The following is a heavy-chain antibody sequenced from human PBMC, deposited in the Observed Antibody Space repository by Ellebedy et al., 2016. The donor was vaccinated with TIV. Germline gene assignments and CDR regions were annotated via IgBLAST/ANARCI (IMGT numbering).Heavy chain of an antibody. J-gene: IGHJ4*02. D-gene: IGHD4-17*01. CDR1: GGSISSSSYY. CDR3: ARCNGDYGLDY. Sequence: GSLRLSXTVSGGSISSSSYYWGWIRQPPGKGLEWIGYIYYSGSTNYNPSLKSRVTISVDTSKNQFSLKLSSVTAADTAVYYCARCNGDYGLDYWGQGTLVTVSS. CDR2: IYYSGST. V-gene: IGHV4-61*05.